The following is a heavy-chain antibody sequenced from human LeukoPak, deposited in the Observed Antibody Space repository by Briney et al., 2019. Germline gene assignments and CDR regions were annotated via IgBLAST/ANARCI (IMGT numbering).Heavy chain of an antibody. CDR1: GFFFNSYW. D-gene: IGHD2-21*01. Sequence: GGSLRLSCVTSGFFFNSYWMSWVRQAPGKGLEWVANEGQDGSEIYYVDSVKGRFIMSRDNTKNSFYLQMSSLRVEDTAVYYCARGRDVDAWGQGTLVTVSS. J-gene: IGHJ4*02. CDR2: EGQDGSEI. V-gene: IGHV3-7*03. CDR3: ARGRDVDA.